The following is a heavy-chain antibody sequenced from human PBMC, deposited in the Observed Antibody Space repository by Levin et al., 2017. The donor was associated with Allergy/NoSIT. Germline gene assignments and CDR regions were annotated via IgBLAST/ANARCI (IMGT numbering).Heavy chain of an antibody. J-gene: IGHJ4*02. CDR3: AKDLVLRYFDWLHSFDY. V-gene: IGHV3-30*18. D-gene: IGHD3-9*01. CDR1: GFTFSSYG. Sequence: GGSLRLSCAASGFTFSSYGMHWVRQAPGKGLEWVAVISYDGSNKYYADSVKGRFTISRDNSKNTLYLQMNSLRAEDTAVYYCAKDLVLRYFDWLHSFDYWGQGTLVTVSS. CDR2: ISYDGSNK.